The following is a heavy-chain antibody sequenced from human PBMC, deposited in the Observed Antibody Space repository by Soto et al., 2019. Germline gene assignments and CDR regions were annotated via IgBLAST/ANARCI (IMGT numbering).Heavy chain of an antibody. D-gene: IGHD2-2*01. J-gene: IGHJ3*02. CDR2: IYYSGTT. V-gene: IGHV4-31*03. Sequence: PSETLSLTCSVSGGSISSGAYYWNWIRQHPRKGLEWIGYIYYSGTTYYNPSLGSRVSISADTSKNQFSLKLNSVTVADTAVYYCARNPSHLRASTSCHAFDIWGQGTMGTVS. CDR3: ARNPSHLRASTSCHAFDI. CDR1: GGSISSGAYY.